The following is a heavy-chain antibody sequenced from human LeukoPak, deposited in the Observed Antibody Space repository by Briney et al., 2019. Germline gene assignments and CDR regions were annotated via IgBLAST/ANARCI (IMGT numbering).Heavy chain of an antibody. V-gene: IGHV3-53*01. CDR3: ARAFGYDWRLDY. Sequence: GGSLRLSCAASGITVSSSYLSWVRQAPGKGLEWVSLTYSGGSTYYADSVKGRFTVSRDNSKNTLYLQMDSLRAEDTAVYYCARAFGYDWRLDYWGQGTLVTVSS. J-gene: IGHJ4*02. CDR2: TYSGGST. CDR1: GITVSSSY. D-gene: IGHD5-12*01.